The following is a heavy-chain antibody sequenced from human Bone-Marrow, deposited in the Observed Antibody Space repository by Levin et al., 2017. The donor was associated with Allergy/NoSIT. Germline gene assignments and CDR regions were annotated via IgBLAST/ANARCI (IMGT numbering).Heavy chain of an antibody. CDR2: ISSSSSYI. CDR3: ARAVMTTGYSGYDYFDY. D-gene: IGHD5-12*01. CDR1: GFTFSSYR. J-gene: IGHJ4*02. V-gene: IGHV3-21*01. Sequence: SCAASGFTFSSYRMNWVRQAPGKGLEWVSSISSSSSYIYYADSVKGRFTISRDNAKNSLYLQMNSLRAEDTAVYYCARAVMTTGYSGYDYFDYWGQGTLVTVSS.